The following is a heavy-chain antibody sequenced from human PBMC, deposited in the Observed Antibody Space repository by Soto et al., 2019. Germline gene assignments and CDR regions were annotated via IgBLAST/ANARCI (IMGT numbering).Heavy chain of an antibody. CDR2: IYYSGST. D-gene: IGHD3-16*01. Sequence: ETLSLTCTVSGGSISSSSYYWGWIRQPPGKGLEWIGSIYYSGSTYYNPSLKSRVTISVATSKNQFSLKLRSVTAADTAVYYCARLTGRCPDLYYYYYMDVWGKGTTVTVSS. CDR3: ARLTGRCPDLYYYYYMDV. CDR1: GGSISSSSYY. J-gene: IGHJ6*03. V-gene: IGHV4-39*01.